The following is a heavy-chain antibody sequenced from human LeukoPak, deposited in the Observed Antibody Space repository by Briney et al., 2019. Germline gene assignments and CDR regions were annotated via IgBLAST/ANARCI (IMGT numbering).Heavy chain of an antibody. CDR3: ARLCDSSGYYTFDY. Sequence: PSQTLSLTCTVSGGSISSGSYYWSWIRQPAGKGLEWIGRIYTSGSTNYNPSLKSRVTISVDTSKNQFSLKLSSVTAADTAVYYCARLCDSSGYYTFDYWGQGTLVTVSS. V-gene: IGHV4-61*02. CDR1: GGSISSGSYY. J-gene: IGHJ4*02. CDR2: IYTSGST. D-gene: IGHD3-22*01.